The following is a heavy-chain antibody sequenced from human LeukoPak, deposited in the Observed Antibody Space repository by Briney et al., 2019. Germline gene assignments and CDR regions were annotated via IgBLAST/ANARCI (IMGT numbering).Heavy chain of an antibody. CDR3: ARVGHTSMASYFDY. CDR1: GYTFTGYY. V-gene: IGHV1-2*02. Sequence: ASVKVSCKASGYTFTGYYMHWVRQAPGQGLEWMGWINPNSGGTNYAQKFQGRVTMTRDTSISTAYMELSRLRSDDTAVYYCARVGHTSMASYFDYWGQGTLVTVSS. J-gene: IGHJ4*02. CDR2: INPNSGGT. D-gene: IGHD5-18*01.